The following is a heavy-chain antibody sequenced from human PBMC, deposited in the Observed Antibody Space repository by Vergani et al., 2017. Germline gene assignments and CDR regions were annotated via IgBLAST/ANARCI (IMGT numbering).Heavy chain of an antibody. Sequence: QVQLVESGGNVVQSGTSLRLSCAASGFSFGSYGMHWVRQSPGKGLEWVAVISNDGGNKYYADSVKGRFTIYKDNTVDMLSLQMNSLRPDDTAVYYCARDAIGYCSSTSCYEYRYGWFDPWGQGTLVTVSS. D-gene: IGHD2-2*01. V-gene: IGHV3-30*03. CDR3: ARDAIGYCSSTSCYEYRYGWFDP. J-gene: IGHJ5*02. CDR1: GFSFGSYG. CDR2: ISNDGGNK.